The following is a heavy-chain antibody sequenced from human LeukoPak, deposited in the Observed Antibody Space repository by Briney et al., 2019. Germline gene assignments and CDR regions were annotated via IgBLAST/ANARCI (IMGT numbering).Heavy chain of an antibody. CDR1: GYTLTELS. CDR2: FDPEDGET. CDR3: ATGFRIAAAFGMDV. D-gene: IGHD6-13*01. Sequence: GASVKVSCKVSGYTLTELSMHWVRQAPGKGLEWMGGFDPEDGETIYAQKFQGRVTMTEDTSTDTAYMELSSLRSEDTAVYYCATGFRIAAAFGMDVWGQGTTVTVSS. V-gene: IGHV1-24*01. J-gene: IGHJ6*02.